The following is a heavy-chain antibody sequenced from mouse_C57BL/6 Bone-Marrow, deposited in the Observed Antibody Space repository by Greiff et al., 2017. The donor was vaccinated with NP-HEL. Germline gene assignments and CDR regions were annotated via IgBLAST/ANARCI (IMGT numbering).Heavy chain of an antibody. CDR1: GFTFSDFY. CDR2: SRNKANDYTT. D-gene: IGHD1-1*01. J-gene: IGHJ4*01. V-gene: IGHV7-1*01. CDR3: ARDGYYVENAMDY. Sequence: EVKLVESGGGLVQSGRSLRLSCATSGFTFSDFYMEWVRQAPGKGLEWIAASRNKANDYTTEYSASVKGRFIVSRDTSQSILYLQMNALRAEDTAIYYCARDGYYVENAMDYWGQGTSVTVSS.